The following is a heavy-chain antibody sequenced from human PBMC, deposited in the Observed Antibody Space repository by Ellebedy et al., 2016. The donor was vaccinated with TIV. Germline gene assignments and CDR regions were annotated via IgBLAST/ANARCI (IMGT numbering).Heavy chain of an antibody. J-gene: IGHJ4*02. D-gene: IGHD1-26*01. Sequence: GGSLRLXXAASGFTFSSYGMHWVCQAPGKGLEWVAVISYDGSNKYYADSVKGRFTISRDNSKNTLYLQMNSLRAEDTAVYYCAKGGWDLDYWGQGTLVTVSS. V-gene: IGHV3-30*18. CDR2: ISYDGSNK. CDR3: AKGGWDLDY. CDR1: GFTFSSYG.